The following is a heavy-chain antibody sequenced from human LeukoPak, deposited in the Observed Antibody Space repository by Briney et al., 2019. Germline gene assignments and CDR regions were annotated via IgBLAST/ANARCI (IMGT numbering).Heavy chain of an antibody. CDR1: GFTFSSYE. CDR2: IRSSDTVL. D-gene: IGHD3-16*02. CDR3: ARDKIDDYVWGSYRPYFDY. V-gene: IGHV3-48*03. Sequence: TGGSLRLSCAASGFTFSSYEMTWVRQAPGKGLEWISYIRSSDTVLYYADSVKGRFTISRDNAKSSLYLQMNSLRAEDTAVYYCARDKIDDYVWGSYRPYFDYWGQGTLVTVSS. J-gene: IGHJ4*02.